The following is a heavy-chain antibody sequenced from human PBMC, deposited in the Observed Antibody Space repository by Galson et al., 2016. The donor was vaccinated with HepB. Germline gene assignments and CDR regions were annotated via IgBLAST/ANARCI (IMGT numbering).Heavy chain of an antibody. J-gene: IGHJ3*01. CDR3: VRDMQQLVINAFDV. CDR1: GYSFTSHD. V-gene: IGHV1-8*01. D-gene: IGHD3-9*01. Sequence: SVKVSCKASGYSFTSHDINWVRQARGQGLEWIGWMNPMSGNTGFAPKFQGRVSMTRTTSTDTAYLELSGLRFEDTAVCYCVRDMQQLVINAFDVWGQGTMVTVSS. CDR2: MNPMSGNT.